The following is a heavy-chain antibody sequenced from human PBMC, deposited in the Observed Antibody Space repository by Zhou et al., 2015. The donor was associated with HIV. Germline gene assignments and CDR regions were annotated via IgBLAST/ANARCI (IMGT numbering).Heavy chain of an antibody. CDR2: ISWNSGSI. V-gene: IGHV3-9*01. Sequence: VQLVESGGGVVQPGRSLRLSCAASGFTFDDYAMHWVRQAPGKGLEWVSGISWNSGSIGYADSVKGRFTISRDNSKNTLNLQMNSLRVEDTAVYYCAREINVSGWFVSWGQGTLVTVSS. CDR3: AREINVSGWFVS. CDR1: GFTFDDYA. J-gene: IGHJ5*01. D-gene: IGHD6-19*01.